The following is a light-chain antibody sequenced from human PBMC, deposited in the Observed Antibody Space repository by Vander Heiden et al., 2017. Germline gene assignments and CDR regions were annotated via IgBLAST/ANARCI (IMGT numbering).Light chain of an antibody. CDR1: QGIAGY. CDR3: QQDDTYPQGT. CDR2: GAS. J-gene: IGKJ1*01. Sequence: AIRMTQSPSSFSASTGDRVTISCRASQGIAGYLAWYQQKPGKAPKLLIYGASTLQSGVPSRFSGSGSGTDFTLTISGLQPEDFATYHCQQDDTYPQGTFGQGTKVEIK. V-gene: IGKV1-8*01.